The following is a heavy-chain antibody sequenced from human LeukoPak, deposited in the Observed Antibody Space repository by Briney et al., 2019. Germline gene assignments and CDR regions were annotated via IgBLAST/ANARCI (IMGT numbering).Heavy chain of an antibody. Sequence: GGSLRLSCAASGFTFDDYGMSWVRQAPGKGLEWVSGINWNGGSTGYADSVKGRFTISRDNAMNSLYLQMNSLRAEDTALYYCARGRYCSSTSCYAIFDYWGQGTLVTVSS. CDR2: INWNGGST. CDR3: ARGRYCSSTSCYAIFDY. J-gene: IGHJ4*02. V-gene: IGHV3-20*04. CDR1: GFTFDDYG. D-gene: IGHD2-2*01.